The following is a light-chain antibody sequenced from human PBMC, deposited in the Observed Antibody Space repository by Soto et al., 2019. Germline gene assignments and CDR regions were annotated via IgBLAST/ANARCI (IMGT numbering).Light chain of an antibody. CDR3: MQGIQWPYT. Sequence: DVVVTQSPLSLPVALGQPASISCRSSQSLLHSAGNTYLNWFQQRPGQSPRRLIYKVSNRDSGVPDRFSGSGSGTDFTLKISRVEAEDVGIYYCMQGIQWPYTFGQGTKLEIK. CDR1: QSLLHSAGNTY. CDR2: KVS. V-gene: IGKV2-30*02. J-gene: IGKJ2*01.